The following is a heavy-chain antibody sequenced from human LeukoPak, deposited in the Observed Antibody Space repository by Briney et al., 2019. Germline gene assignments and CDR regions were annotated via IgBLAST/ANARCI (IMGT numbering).Heavy chain of an antibody. D-gene: IGHD3-10*01. CDR2: IYPGDSDT. CDR1: GYSFTSYW. J-gene: IGHJ5*02. CDR3: ARLGGVLAPFDP. V-gene: IGHV5-51*01. Sequence: GESLKISCKGSGYSFTSYWIGWGRQMPGKGLEWMGIIYPGDSDTRYSPSVQGQVTFSADRSISTAYLPWSRLKASDTPMYYCARLGGVLAPFDPWGQGTLVTVSS.